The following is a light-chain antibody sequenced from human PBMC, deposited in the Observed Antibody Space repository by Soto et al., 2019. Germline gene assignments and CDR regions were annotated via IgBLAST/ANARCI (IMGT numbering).Light chain of an antibody. J-gene: IGKJ5*01. V-gene: IGKV3-20*01. CDR2: DAS. CDR1: QSVRSNF. CDR3: QQYAASPIT. Sequence: EIVLTQSPGILSLSPGERATLSCRASQSVRSNFLAWYQQKPGQAPRLLIYDASSRATGIPDRFSGSGSGTDFTLTISRLEPEDFAVYYCQQYAASPITIGQGTRLEIK.